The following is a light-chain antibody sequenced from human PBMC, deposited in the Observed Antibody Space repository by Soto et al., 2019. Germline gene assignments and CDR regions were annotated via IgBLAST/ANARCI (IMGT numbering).Light chain of an antibody. J-gene: IGKJ4*01. V-gene: IGKV3-11*01. CDR3: QQRSNSPLT. Sequence: EIVLTQSPATLSLSPGERATLSCRASQSVSSYLAWYQQKPGQAPRLLIYDASNSATGIPARFSGSGSGTDFPLTISSLEPEDFAVYYCQQRSNSPLTFGGGTKVEIK. CDR2: DAS. CDR1: QSVSSY.